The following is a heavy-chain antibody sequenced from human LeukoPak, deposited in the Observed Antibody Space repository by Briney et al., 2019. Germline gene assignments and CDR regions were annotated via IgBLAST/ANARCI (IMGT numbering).Heavy chain of an antibody. V-gene: IGHV3-7*01. CDR3: ARDLGGYGDYGTNFDY. D-gene: IGHD4-17*01. CDR1: GFTFSSYW. Sequence: PGGSLRLSCEASGFTFSSYWMSWVRQAPGKGLEWVANIKQDGSEKYYVDSVKGRFTISRHNAKRSLYLQMNSLRAEDTAVYYCARDLGGYGDYGTNFDYWGQGTLVTVSS. CDR2: IKQDGSEK. J-gene: IGHJ4*02.